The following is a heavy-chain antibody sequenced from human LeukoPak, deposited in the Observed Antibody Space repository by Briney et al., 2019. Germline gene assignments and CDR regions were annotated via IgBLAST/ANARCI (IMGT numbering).Heavy chain of an antibody. Sequence: ASVKVSCKASGYTFTSYGISWVRQAPGQGLEWMGIINPSGGSTSYAQKFQGRVTMTRDTSTSTVYMELSSLRSEDTTVYYCARVFYCSSTSCLTNAFDIWGQGTMVTVSS. CDR3: ARVFYCSSTSCLTNAFDI. J-gene: IGHJ3*02. D-gene: IGHD2-2*01. CDR2: INPSGGST. V-gene: IGHV1-46*01. CDR1: GYTFTSYG.